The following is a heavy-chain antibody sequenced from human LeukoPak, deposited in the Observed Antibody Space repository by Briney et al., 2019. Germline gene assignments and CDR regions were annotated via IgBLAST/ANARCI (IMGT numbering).Heavy chain of an antibody. J-gene: IGHJ5*02. CDR3: ARDSGSRWFDP. V-gene: IGHV4-59*01. Sequence: PSETLSLTCTVSGGSISSYYWSWIRQPPGKGLEWIGYIYCSGSTNYNPSLKSRVTISVDTSKNQFSLELSSVTAADTAVYYCARDSGSRWFDPWGQGTLVTVSS. D-gene: IGHD3-22*01. CDR1: GGSISSYY. CDR2: IYCSGST.